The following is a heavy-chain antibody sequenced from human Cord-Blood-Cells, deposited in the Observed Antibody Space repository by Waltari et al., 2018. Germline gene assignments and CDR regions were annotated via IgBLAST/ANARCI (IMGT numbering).Heavy chain of an antibody. Sequence: EVQLVESGGGLVQPGGSLILSCAASGFTFSSYWISWVRQAPGKGLEWVANIKQDGSEKYYVDSVKGRFTISRDNAKNSLYLQMNSLRAEDTAVYYCARGESSSDYFDYWGQGTLVTVSS. CDR2: IKQDGSEK. V-gene: IGHV3-7*01. CDR3: ARGESSSDYFDY. D-gene: IGHD6-6*01. CDR1: GFTFSSYW. J-gene: IGHJ4*02.